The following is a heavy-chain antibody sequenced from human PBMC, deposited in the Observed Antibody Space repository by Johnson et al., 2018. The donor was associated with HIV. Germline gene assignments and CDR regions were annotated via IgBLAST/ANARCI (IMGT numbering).Heavy chain of an antibody. Sequence: VQVVESGGGLVQPGGSLRLSCVASGFTFSSYWMSWVRQAPGKGLEWVSYISSSGKSTNYADSVKGRFTISRDNAKNSLYLQMNSLRAEDTALYYCARDCRNSTSCLAFDIWGQGTRVTVSS. CDR1: GFTFSSYW. J-gene: IGHJ3*02. CDR3: ARDCRNSTSCLAFDI. CDR2: ISSSGKST. D-gene: IGHD2/OR15-2a*01. V-gene: IGHV3-48*04.